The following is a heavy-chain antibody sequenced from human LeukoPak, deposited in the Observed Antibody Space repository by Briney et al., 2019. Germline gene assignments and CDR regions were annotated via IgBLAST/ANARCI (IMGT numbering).Heavy chain of an antibody. D-gene: IGHD6-13*01. J-gene: IGHJ3*02. V-gene: IGHV3-15*01. CDR1: GFTFSNAW. Sequence: GGSLRLSCAVSGFTFSNAWMTWVRQIPGKGLEWVGRIKSKTDGGTTDYAAPVKGRFTISRDDSKNTLYLQMNSLRTEDTAVYYCTTNPYSSSWLAGAFAIWGQGTMVTVSS. CDR3: TTNPYSSSWLAGAFAI. CDR2: IKSKTDGGTT.